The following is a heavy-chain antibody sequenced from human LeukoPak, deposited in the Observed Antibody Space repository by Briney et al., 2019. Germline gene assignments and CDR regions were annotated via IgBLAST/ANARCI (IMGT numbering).Heavy chain of an antibody. Sequence: GGSLRLSCAASGFTFNNYAMNWVRQAPGKGLEWVSGISGFGGSTYYAPSVKGRLTISRDNFGNMLYLHLDSLRVEDAAIYYCARRSGSSWSSFDYWGQGALVTVSS. J-gene: IGHJ4*02. D-gene: IGHD6-13*01. CDR2: ISGFGGST. CDR1: GFTFNNYA. V-gene: IGHV3-23*01. CDR3: ARRSGSSWSSFDY.